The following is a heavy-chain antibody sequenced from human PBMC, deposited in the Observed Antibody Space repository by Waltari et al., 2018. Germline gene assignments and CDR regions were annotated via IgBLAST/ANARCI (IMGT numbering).Heavy chain of an antibody. V-gene: IGHV3-53*01. CDR3: ARDGFPDDYGDYLGY. J-gene: IGHJ4*02. Sequence: EVQLVESGGGLIQPGGSLRLSCAASGFTATDNYMSWVLQAPGTGHEWVAVIYTDGRTYYADSVKGRFTVSRGDSKNTLYLQMNSLRAEDTAMYYCARDGFPDDYGDYLGYWGQGTLVTVSS. CDR1: GFTATDNY. CDR2: IYTDGRT. D-gene: IGHD4-17*01.